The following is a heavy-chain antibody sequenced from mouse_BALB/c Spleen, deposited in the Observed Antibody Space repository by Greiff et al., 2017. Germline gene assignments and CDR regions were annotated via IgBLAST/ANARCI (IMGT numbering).Heavy chain of an antibody. Sequence: EVKVEESGPGLVKPSQSLSLTCTVTGYSITSDYAWNWIRQFPGNKLEWMGYISYSGSTSYNPSLKSRISITRDTSKNQFFLQLNSVTTEDTATYYCARRDYGNYGQFAYWGQGTLVTVSA. CDR2: ISYSGST. V-gene: IGHV3-2*02. CDR1: GYSITSDYA. CDR3: ARRDYGNYGQFAY. J-gene: IGHJ3*01. D-gene: IGHD2-1*01.